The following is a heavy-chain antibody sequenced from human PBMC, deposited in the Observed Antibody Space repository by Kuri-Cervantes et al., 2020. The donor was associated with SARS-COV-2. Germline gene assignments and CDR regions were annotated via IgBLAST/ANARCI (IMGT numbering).Heavy chain of an antibody. V-gene: IGHV3-30-3*01. J-gene: IGHJ2*01. Sequence: GGSLRLSCAASGLSFRSHAMHWVRQAPGKGLEWVAVVSYDGNNKYHADSVKGRFTISRDNAKNSLYLQMNSLRAEDTALYYCARKGSGGWYFDLWGRGTLVTVSS. CDR1: GLSFRSHA. CDR2: VSYDGNNK. D-gene: IGHD3-16*01. CDR3: ARKGSGGWYFDL.